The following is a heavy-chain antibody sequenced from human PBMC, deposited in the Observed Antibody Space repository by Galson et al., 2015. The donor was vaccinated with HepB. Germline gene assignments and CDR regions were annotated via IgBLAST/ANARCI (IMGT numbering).Heavy chain of an antibody. V-gene: IGHV6-1*01. D-gene: IGHD3-10*01. CDR2: TYDRSKWYS. Sequence: CAISGDRVSRDTVGWNWIRQSPSRGLEWLGRTYDRSKWYSDYAISVKSRIIINADSSTNQFFLQLISVIPEDTAVYYCTRVAHLGRGMNVWGQGTTVTVSS. J-gene: IGHJ6*02. CDR1: GDRVSRDTVG. CDR3: TRVAHLGRGMNV.